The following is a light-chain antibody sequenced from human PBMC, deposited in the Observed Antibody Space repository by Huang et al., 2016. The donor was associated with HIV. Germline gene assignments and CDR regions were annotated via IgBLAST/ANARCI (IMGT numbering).Light chain of an antibody. CDR2: AAS. Sequence: EIVLTQSPGTVSLSPGEIATLSCRASQRVSNSFLACYQQKPGPAPRLRISAASRRATGIPDRFSGGGSWTDFTLTISRLEPEDFAVYYCQRYGDSPPGVTFGQGTRLEIK. J-gene: IGKJ5*01. CDR3: QRYGDSPPGVT. V-gene: IGKV3-20*01. CDR1: QRVSNSF.